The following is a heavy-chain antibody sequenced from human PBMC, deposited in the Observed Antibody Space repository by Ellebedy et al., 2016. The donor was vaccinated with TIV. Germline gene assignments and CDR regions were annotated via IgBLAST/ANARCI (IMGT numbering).Heavy chain of an antibody. J-gene: IGHJ4*02. CDR2: INGGNGNT. CDR3: VRDDYVSHTNDY. V-gene: IGHV1-3*01. Sequence: ASVKVSCKASGYTFITYTLHWVRQAPGQRLEWMGRINGGNGNTEYSQKFQGRVAMTRDTSASTAYMELSGLRYEDTATYFCVRDDYVSHTNDYWGQGTLVTVSS. CDR1: GYTFITYT. D-gene: IGHD3-16*01.